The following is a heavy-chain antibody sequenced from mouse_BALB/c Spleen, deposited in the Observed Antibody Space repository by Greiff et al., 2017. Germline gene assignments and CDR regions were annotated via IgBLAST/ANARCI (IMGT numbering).Heavy chain of an antibody. V-gene: IGHV1-15*01. D-gene: IGHD2-4*01. CDR1: GYTFTDYE. CDR3: TDYDYDGGAWFAY. CDR2: IDPETGGT. J-gene: IGHJ3*01. Sequence: VQLQESGAELVRPGASVTLSCKASGYTFTDYEMHWVKQTPVHGLEWIGAIDPETGGTAYNQKFKGKATLTADKSSSTAYMELRSLTSEDSAVYYCTDYDYDGGAWFAYWGQGTLVTVSA.